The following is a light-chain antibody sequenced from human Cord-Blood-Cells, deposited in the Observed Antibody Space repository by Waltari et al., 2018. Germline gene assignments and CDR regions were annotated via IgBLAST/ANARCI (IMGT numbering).Light chain of an antibody. CDR1: QSVLYSSNNKNY. V-gene: IGKV4-1*01. Sequence: DIVMTQSPDSLAVSLGERATIHCKSSQSVLYSSNNKNYLAWYQQKPGQPPKLLIYWASSRESGVPDRFSGSGSGTDLTLTISSLQAEDGAVYYCQQYYSTPWTFGQGTKVEIK. J-gene: IGKJ1*01. CDR2: WAS. CDR3: QQYYSTPWT.